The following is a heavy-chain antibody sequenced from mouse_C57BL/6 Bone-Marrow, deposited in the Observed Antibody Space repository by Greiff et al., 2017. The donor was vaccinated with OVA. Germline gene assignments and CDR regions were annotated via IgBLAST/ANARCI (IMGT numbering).Heavy chain of an antibody. Sequence: QVQLKQPGAELVKPGASVKLSCKASGYTFTSYWMQWVKQRPGQGLEWIGEIDPSDSYTNYNQKFKGKATLTVDTSSSTAYMQLSSLTSEDSAVYYCARERIYYGSSSDYWGQGTTLTVSS. CDR2: IDPSDSYT. V-gene: IGHV1-50*01. J-gene: IGHJ2*01. D-gene: IGHD1-1*01. CDR3: ARERIYYGSSSDY. CDR1: GYTFTSYW.